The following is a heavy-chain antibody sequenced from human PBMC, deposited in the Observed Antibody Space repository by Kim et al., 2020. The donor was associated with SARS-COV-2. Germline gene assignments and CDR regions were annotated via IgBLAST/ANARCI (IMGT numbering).Heavy chain of an antibody. Sequence: GGSLRLSCAASGFTFSSYAMHWVRQAPGKGLEWVAVISYDGSNKYYADSVKGRFTISRDNSKNTLYLQMNSLRAEDTAMYYRSRDGEWDYGDPQGGNYFDYWGQGTLVTVSS. D-gene: IGHD4-17*01. CDR3: SRDGEWDYGDPQGGNYFDY. J-gene: IGHJ4*02. CDR1: GFTFSSYA. V-gene: IGHV3-30-3*01. CDR2: ISYDGSNK.